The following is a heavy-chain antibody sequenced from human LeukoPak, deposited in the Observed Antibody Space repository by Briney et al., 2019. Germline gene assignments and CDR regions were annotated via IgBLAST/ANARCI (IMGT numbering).Heavy chain of an antibody. CDR1: GGSFSGYY. V-gene: IGHV4-34*01. Sequence: SETLSLTCAVYGGSFSGYYWSWIRQPPGKGLEWIGEINHSGSTNYNPSLKSRVTISVDTSKNQFSLKLSSVTAADTAVYYCARGRVGLQRWLIWVDPWGQGTLVTVSS. J-gene: IGHJ5*02. D-gene: IGHD5-18*01. CDR3: ARGRVGLQRWLIWVDP. CDR2: INHSGST.